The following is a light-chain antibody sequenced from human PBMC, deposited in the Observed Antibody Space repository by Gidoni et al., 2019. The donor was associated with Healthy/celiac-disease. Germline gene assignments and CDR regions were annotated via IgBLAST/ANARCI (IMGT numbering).Light chain of an antibody. J-gene: IGKJ5*01. CDR2: GAS. Sequence: EIVMTQYPATLSVSPGERATLSCRASQSVSSNLAWYQQKPGQAPRLLIYGASTRATGIPARFSGSGSGTEFTLTITVLQSEDFAVYYCQQYSNWPPITFGQGTRLEIK. CDR3: QQYSNWPPIT. CDR1: QSVSSN. V-gene: IGKV3-15*01.